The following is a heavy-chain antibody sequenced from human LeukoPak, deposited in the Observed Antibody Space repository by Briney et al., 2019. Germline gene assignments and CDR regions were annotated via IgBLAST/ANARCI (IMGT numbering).Heavy chain of an antibody. CDR2: ISYDGSNK. V-gene: IGHV3-30*18. Sequence: GGSLRLSCAASGFTFSSYCMHWVRQAPGKGLEWVAVISYDGSNKYYADSVKGRFTISRDNSKNTLYLQMNSLRAEDTAVYYCAKDYYDSSGYRLYYYYYGMDVWGQGTTVTVSS. CDR3: AKDYYDSSGYRLYYYYYGMDV. J-gene: IGHJ6*02. D-gene: IGHD3-22*01. CDR1: GFTFSSYC.